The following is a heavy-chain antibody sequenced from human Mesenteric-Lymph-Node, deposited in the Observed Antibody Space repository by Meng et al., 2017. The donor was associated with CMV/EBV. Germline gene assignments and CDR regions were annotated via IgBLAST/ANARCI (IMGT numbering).Heavy chain of an antibody. J-gene: IGHJ2*01. CDR1: FSLSTSGVG. D-gene: IGHD2-15*01. CDR3: AKARGGSQHYWYFDL. V-gene: IGHV2-5*02. CDR2: IYWDDDK. Sequence: FSLSTSGVGVGWIRQRPGKALEWLALIYWDDDKRYSPSLKSRLTITKDTSKNQVVLTMTNMDPVDTATYYCAKARGGSQHYWYFDLWGRGTLVTVSS.